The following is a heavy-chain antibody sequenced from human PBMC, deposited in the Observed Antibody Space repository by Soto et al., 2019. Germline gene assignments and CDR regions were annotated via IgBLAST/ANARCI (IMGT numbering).Heavy chain of an antibody. V-gene: IGHV1-18*01. D-gene: IGHD6-13*01. Sequence: QVQLVQSGAEVKKPGASVKVSCKASGYTFTTYGISWVRQAPGQGLEWMGWINVYKGNTNYAQKLQGRVTMTTDTSTSTAYMELRSLRSDDTAVYYCARAEPCSSWYDPGSFDYWGQGTLVTVSS. J-gene: IGHJ4*02. CDR3: ARAEPCSSWYDPGSFDY. CDR2: INVYKGNT. CDR1: GYTFTTYG.